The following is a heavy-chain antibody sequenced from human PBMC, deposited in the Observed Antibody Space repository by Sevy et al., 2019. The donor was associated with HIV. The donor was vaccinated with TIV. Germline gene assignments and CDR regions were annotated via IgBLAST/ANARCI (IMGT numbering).Heavy chain of an antibody. CDR1: GYTFTSYY. CDR3: TYYDSSGSFDY. CDR2: ITPSGGST. D-gene: IGHD3-22*01. J-gene: IGHJ4*02. Sequence: ASVKVSYKASGYTFTSYYMHWVRQAPGQGLEWMGIITPSGGSTSYAQKFQGRVTMTRDTSTSTVYMELSSLRSEDTAVYYCTYYDSSGSFDYWGQGTLVTVSS. V-gene: IGHV1-46*03.